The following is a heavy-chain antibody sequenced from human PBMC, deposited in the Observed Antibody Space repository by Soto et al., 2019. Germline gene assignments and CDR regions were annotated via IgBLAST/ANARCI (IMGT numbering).Heavy chain of an antibody. CDR2: ISSSGSTI. Sequence: PGGSLSLSCAAPGVTFSDYYLCWIRQAQGKGLEWVSYISSSGSTIYYADSVKGRFTISRDNAKNSLYLQMNSLRAEDTAVYYCARPEQQLAKTDAFDIWGQGTMVTV. CDR1: GVTFSDYY. V-gene: IGHV3-11*01. J-gene: IGHJ3*02. CDR3: ARPEQQLAKTDAFDI. D-gene: IGHD6-13*01.